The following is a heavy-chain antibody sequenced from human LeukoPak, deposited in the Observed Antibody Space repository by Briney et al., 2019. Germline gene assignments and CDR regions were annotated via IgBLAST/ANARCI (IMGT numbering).Heavy chain of an antibody. D-gene: IGHD3-16*01. Sequence: SETLSLTCTVSSYSISSGYYWSWIRQPAGKGLEWIGRIYISENANYNPSLKSRVTMSVDTSKNQFSLKLSSVTAADTAVYYCARGRRAPEPDYLCLSQDYYYYYMDVWGKGTTVTVSS. CDR1: SYSISSGYY. CDR2: IYISENA. V-gene: IGHV4-4*07. J-gene: IGHJ6*03. CDR3: ARGRRAPEPDYLCLSQDYYYYYMDV.